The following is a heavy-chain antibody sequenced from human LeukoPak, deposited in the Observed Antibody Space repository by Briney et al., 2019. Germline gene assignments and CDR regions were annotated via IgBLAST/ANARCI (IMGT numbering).Heavy chain of an antibody. J-gene: IGHJ3*02. D-gene: IGHD1-26*01. CDR1: GGSISNYY. CDR2: MYYSGST. V-gene: IGHV4-59*12. Sequence: SETLSLTCTVSGGSISNYYWSWIRQPPGKGLEWIGYMYYSGSTNYNPSLKSRVTISVDTSKNQFSLKLSSVTAADTAVYYCASGVGATGGHDAFDIWGQGTMVTVSS. CDR3: ASGVGATGGHDAFDI.